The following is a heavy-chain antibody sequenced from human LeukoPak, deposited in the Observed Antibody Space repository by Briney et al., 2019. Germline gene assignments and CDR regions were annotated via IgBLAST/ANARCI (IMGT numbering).Heavy chain of an antibody. CDR2: ISSRSLYI. CDR1: GFDFNIYS. Sequence: PGGSLRLSCAASGFDFNIYSMNWVRQAPGKGLEWVASISSRSLYIYYPDSLRARFTIYRDNAEKLLYLQMNDLRAEDTAVYYCSRDLDCTVTACYGGDDGFDIWGQGTMVTVSS. D-gene: IGHD2-8*02. CDR3: SRDLDCTVTACYGGDDGFDI. J-gene: IGHJ3*02. V-gene: IGHV3-21*01.